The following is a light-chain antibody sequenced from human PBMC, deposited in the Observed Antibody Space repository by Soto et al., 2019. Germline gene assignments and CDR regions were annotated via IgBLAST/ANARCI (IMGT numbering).Light chain of an antibody. CDR1: QSVSSN. CDR3: QQYNNCPRT. Sequence: EIVMTQSQATLSVSPGERATLSCRASQSVSSNLALYQQKPGQAPRLLIYGASTRATGIPARFSGSGSVTEFNLTISSLQSEDFAVYYCQQYNNCPRTFGQGTKVQIK. J-gene: IGKJ1*01. V-gene: IGKV3-15*01. CDR2: GAS.